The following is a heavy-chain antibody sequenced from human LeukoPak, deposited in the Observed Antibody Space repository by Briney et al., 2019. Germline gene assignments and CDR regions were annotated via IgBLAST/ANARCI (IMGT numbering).Heavy chain of an antibody. CDR1: GFTFSDYW. CDR3: ARDVSGVLDY. V-gene: IGHV3-7*01. D-gene: IGHD1-26*01. CDR2: IKQDGSEK. Sequence: QPGRSLRLSCAASGFTFSDYWMSWVRQAPGKGLEWVANIKQDGSEKYYVDSVKGRFTISRDNAKNSLYLQMNSLRAEDTAAYYCARDVSGVLDYWGQGTLVTVSS. J-gene: IGHJ4*02.